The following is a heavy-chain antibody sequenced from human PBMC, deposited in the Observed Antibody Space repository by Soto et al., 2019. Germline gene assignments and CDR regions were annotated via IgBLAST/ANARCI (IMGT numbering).Heavy chain of an antibody. Sequence: QVQLVQSGAEVKEPGSSVKVSCKATGDLFNNYAFNWVRQAPGQGLEWMGRISPLFSTTNYAQKFQGRVTIVSDELTTIVYLEVSNLATEDTAMYYCAASSRVAAAGYLKFWCQVNLVTVS. D-gene: IGHD2-2*01. CDR3: AASSRVAAAGYLKF. V-gene: IGHV1-69*01. CDR2: ISPLFSTT. CDR1: GDLFNNYA. J-gene: IGHJ1*01.